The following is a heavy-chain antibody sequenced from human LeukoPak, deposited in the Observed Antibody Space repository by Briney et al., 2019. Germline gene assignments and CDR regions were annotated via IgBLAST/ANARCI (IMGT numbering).Heavy chain of an antibody. J-gene: IGHJ5*02. CDR3: ARDLTTVRGARYRPYNWFDP. Sequence: SVKVSCKASGYTFTGYYMHWVRQAPGQGLEWRGGIISIFGTTNYAQKFQGRVTISADESTSTAYMELSSLRSEDTAVYYCARDLTTVRGARYRPYNWFDPWGQGTLVTVSP. CDR1: GYTFTGYY. CDR2: IISIFGTT. V-gene: IGHV1-69*13. D-gene: IGHD3-10*01.